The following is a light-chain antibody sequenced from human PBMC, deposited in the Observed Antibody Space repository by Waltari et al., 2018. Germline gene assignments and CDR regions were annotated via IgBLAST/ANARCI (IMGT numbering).Light chain of an antibody. V-gene: IGKV1-5*03. CDR2: KVS. Sequence: DIQMTQSPSTLSASVGDRVTITCRASQSMSDWLAWYQQKPGTAPKLLIYKVSKLESGVPSRFSGSGSGTEFTLTISSLQPDDFATYYCQQYDRFSGTFGPGTKVEIK. J-gene: IGKJ1*01. CDR1: QSMSDW. CDR3: QQYDRFSGT.